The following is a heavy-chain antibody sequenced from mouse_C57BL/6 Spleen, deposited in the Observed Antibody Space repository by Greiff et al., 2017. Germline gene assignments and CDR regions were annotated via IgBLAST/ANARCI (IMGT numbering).Heavy chain of an antibody. D-gene: IGHD6-1*01. Sequence: EVKLVESVAELVRPGASVKLSCTASGFTIKNTDMHWVQQRPEQGLEWIGRIGPANGNTKYAPTYQGKATITADTSSNTAYLQLSSLTSEDTATYYWDSSATVGAPNYAMYYWGKGTSVTVSS. CDR3: DSSATVGAPNYAMYY. V-gene: IGHV14-3*01. CDR2: IGPANGNT. CDR1: GFTIKNTD. J-gene: IGHJ4*01.